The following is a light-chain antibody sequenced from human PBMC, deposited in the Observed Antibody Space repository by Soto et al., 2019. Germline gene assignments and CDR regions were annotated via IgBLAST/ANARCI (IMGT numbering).Light chain of an antibody. CDR2: AAP. Sequence: AIRMTQSPSSFSASTGDRVTITCRASQGISSYLAWYQQKPGKAPKLLIYAAPTLQSGVPSRFSGSGSGTDFTLTISCLQSEDFATYYCQQHYITPWTFGQGTKVDIK. V-gene: IGKV1-8*01. CDR1: QGISSY. J-gene: IGKJ1*01. CDR3: QQHYITPWT.